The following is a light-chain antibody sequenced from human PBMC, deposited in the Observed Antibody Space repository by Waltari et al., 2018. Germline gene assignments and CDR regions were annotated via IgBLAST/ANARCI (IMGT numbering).Light chain of an antibody. CDR1: QSVGSSS. J-gene: IGKJ1*01. CDR3: QQHGTLPAT. V-gene: IGKV3-20*01. CDR2: RAS. Sequence: EIVLTQSPGTASLSPGERVTLSCRTSQSVGSSSLAWYQQKPGEAPRRVSYRASRRATGSPDRFRGSGSGTDFSLTISRLEPEDFAVYYCQQHGTLPATFGQGTKVEIK.